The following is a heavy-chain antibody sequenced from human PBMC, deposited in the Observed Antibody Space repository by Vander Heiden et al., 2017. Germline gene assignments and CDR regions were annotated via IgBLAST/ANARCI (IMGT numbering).Heavy chain of an antibody. Sequence: VQLVESGGGLVQPGGSLRLSCAASGFTFSDHYMDWVRQAPGKGLEWVGRIRNKANSYTTEYAASVKGRFTISRDDSKNSLYLQMNSLKTEDTAVYYCARGRVSPYYFDYWGQGTLVTVSS. CDR3: ARGRVSPYYFDY. CDR2: IRNKANSYTT. V-gene: IGHV3-72*01. J-gene: IGHJ4*02. CDR1: GFTFSDHY.